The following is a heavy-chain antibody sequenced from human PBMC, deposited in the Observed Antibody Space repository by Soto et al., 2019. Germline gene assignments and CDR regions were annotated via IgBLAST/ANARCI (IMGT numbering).Heavy chain of an antibody. D-gene: IGHD2-15*01. CDR1: GYTFTGYY. CDR3: AMSVERTVVDAFDI. Sequence: QVQLVQSGAEVKKPGASVKVACKASGYTFTGYYMHWVRQAPGQGLEWMGWINPNSGGTNYAQKFEGWVTMTRDTAISTAYMELSRLRSDDTAVYYCAMSVERTVVDAFDIWGQGTMVTVSS. J-gene: IGHJ3*02. V-gene: IGHV1-2*04. CDR2: INPNSGGT.